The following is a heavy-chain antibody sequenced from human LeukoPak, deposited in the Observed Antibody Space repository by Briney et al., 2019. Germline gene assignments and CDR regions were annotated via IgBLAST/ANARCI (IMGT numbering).Heavy chain of an antibody. V-gene: IGHV4-31*03. CDR1: GDSMNSGTYY. J-gene: IGHJ5*02. CDR2: IYSSGST. CDR3: AREGLEENCGGDCSQNWFDP. Sequence: PSETLSLTCTVSGDSMNSGTYYWTWIRQHPGKGLEWIGYIYSSGSTYYNPSLKSRITISSDTSLNQFSLKLSSVTAADTAVYYCAREGLEENCGGDCSQNWFDPWGQGTLVTVSS. D-gene: IGHD2-21*02.